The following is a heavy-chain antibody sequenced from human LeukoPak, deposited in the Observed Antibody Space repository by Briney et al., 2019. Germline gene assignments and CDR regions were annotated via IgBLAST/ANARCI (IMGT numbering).Heavy chain of an antibody. CDR2: ISSSSSYI. CDR1: GFTFSGFW. Sequence: PGGSLRLSCAVSGFTFSGFWMSWSRQAPGKGLEWVSSISSSSSYIYYADSVKGRFTISRDNAKNSLYLQMNSLRAEDTAVYYCASPEMGATMEWGQGTLVTVSS. CDR3: ASPEMGATME. D-gene: IGHD1-26*01. J-gene: IGHJ4*02. V-gene: IGHV3-21*01.